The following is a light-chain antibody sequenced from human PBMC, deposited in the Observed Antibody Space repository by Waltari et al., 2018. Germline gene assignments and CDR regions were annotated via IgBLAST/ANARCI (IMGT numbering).Light chain of an antibody. CDR3: QQYGSSGVT. CDR2: GAS. Sequence: ETVLTQSPGTLSLSPGERATLSCRASQSVSSTSLAWYQQKPAQAPRLLIYGASNRATGIPDRFSGSGSGTDFTLTISRLEPEDFAVYYCQQYGSSGVTFGPGTKVHIK. V-gene: IGKV3-20*01. J-gene: IGKJ3*01. CDR1: QSVSSTS.